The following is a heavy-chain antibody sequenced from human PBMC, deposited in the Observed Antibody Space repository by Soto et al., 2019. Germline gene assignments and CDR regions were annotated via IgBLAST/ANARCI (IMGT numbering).Heavy chain of an antibody. CDR2: INPMGGST. J-gene: IGHJ5*02. V-gene: IGHV1-46*01. CDR1: GYTFINYD. D-gene: IGHD6-13*01. Sequence: SVKVSCKASGYTFINYDIHGVRQAPGQGLEWMAIINPMGGSTNYAQEFQGRVTLTSDTSTSTVYMELSSLRFEDTALFYCARDLAAGDLWGQGTLVTVSS. CDR3: ARDLAAGDL.